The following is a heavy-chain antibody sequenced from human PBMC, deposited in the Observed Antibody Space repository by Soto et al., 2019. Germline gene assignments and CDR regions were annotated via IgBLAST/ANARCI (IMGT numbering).Heavy chain of an antibody. V-gene: IGHV1-18*01. D-gene: IGHD3-16*01. CDR1: GYTFTSYG. J-gene: IGHJ4*02. CDR2: ISAYNGNT. CDR3: ARGGGVSAGDYFDY. Sequence: QVQLVQSGAEVKKPGASVKVSCKASGYTFTSYGISWVRRAPGQGLEWMGWISAYNGNTNYAQKLQGRVTMTTRTSASTAHMERRSPRTDDTAAYYCARGGGVSAGDYFDYWGQGTLVTVSS.